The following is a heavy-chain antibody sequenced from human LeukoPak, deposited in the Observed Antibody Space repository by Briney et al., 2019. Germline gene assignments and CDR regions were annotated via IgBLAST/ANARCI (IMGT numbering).Heavy chain of an antibody. CDR3: ARRFYYDSTENWFDP. V-gene: IGHV4-4*07. J-gene: IGHJ5*02. Sequence: SETLSLTCTVSGGSMNNYYWSWLRQPAGKGLEWIGQIYTSGTTNYNPSLRSRVTMSVDTSKNQFSLKLSSVTAADTAVYYCARRFYYDSTENWFDPWGQGTLVTVSS. CDR2: IYTSGTT. CDR1: GGSMNNYY. D-gene: IGHD3-22*01.